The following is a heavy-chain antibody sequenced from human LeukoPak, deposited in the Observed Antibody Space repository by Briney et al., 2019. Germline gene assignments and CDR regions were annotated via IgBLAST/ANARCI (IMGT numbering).Heavy chain of an antibody. Sequence: PGGSLRLSCAASGFTFSSYSMNWVRQAPGKGLEWVSSISSSSSYIYYADSVKGRFTISRDNAKNSLYLQMNSLRAEDTAVYYCARDPRGYSYGYVVGYFDYWGQGTLVTVSS. J-gene: IGHJ4*02. CDR3: ARDPRGYSYGYVVGYFDY. CDR1: GFTFSSYS. D-gene: IGHD5-18*01. CDR2: ISSSSSYI. V-gene: IGHV3-21*01.